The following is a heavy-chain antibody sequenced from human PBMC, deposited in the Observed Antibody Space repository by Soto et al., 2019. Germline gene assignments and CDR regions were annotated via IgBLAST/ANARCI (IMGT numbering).Heavy chain of an antibody. J-gene: IGHJ4*02. V-gene: IGHV4-4*02. Sequence: SETLSLTCVVSGGSISSSNWWSWVRQPPGKGLEWIGEIYHSGSTNYNPSLKSRVTISVDTSKNQFSLKLSSVTAADTAVYYCARHADGGYCSGGSCYGGSDYWGQGTLVTVSS. CDR1: GGSISSSNW. D-gene: IGHD2-15*01. CDR2: IYHSGST. CDR3: ARHADGGYCSGGSCYGGSDY.